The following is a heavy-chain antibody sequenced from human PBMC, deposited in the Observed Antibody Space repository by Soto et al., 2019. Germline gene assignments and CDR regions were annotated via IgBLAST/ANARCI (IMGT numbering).Heavy chain of an antibody. V-gene: IGHV3-30*18. CDR2: ISYDGSNK. Sequence: QVQLVESGGGVVQPGRSLRLSCAASGFTFSSYGMHWVRQAPGKGLEWVAVISYDGSNKYYADSVKGRFTISRDNSKNTLYLQMNSLRAEDTAVYYCAEDREGTYDFWSGYYSYYYYYGMDVWGQGTTVTVSS. CDR1: GFTFSSYG. CDR3: AEDREGTYDFWSGYYSYYYYYGMDV. D-gene: IGHD3-3*01. J-gene: IGHJ6*02.